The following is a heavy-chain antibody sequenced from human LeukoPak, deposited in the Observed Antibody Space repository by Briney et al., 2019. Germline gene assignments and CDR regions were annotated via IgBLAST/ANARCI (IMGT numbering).Heavy chain of an antibody. CDR1: GFTFSSYE. D-gene: IGHD3-10*02. J-gene: IGHJ6*04. CDR3: AELGITMIGGV. CDR2: ISSSGSTV. Sequence: PGGSLRLSCAASGFTFSSYEMNGVRQAPGEGLEGVSYISSSGSTVYYADSVKGRFTISRDNAKNSLYLQMNSLRAEDTAVYYCAELGITMIGGVWGKGTTVTISS. V-gene: IGHV3-48*03.